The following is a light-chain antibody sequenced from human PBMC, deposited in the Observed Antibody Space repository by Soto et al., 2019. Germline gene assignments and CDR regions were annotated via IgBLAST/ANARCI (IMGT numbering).Light chain of an antibody. V-gene: IGLV2-8*01. CDR2: EVS. Sequence: QSALTQPPSASGSPGQSVTISCSGTSSDVGGYNYVSWYQQHPGKAPKLMIYEVSKRPSGVPDRFSGSKSGNTASPTVSGLQAEEEADYCCSSYAGSLYVFGTGTKLTVL. J-gene: IGLJ1*01. CDR3: SSYAGSLYV. CDR1: SSDVGGYNY.